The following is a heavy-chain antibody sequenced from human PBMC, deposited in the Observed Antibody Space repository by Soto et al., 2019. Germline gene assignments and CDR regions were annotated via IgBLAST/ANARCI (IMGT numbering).Heavy chain of an antibody. V-gene: IGHV4-4*07. J-gene: IGHJ6*02. CDR2: IYNGGNT. D-gene: IGHD3-10*01. CDR1: GGSISSYY. CDR3: ARDGSDSYGLDV. Sequence: TLETLSLTCTVSGGSISSYYWSWIRQSAGKGLEWIGRIYNGGNTQYNPSLKSRVTMSADTSKNQFSLRLNSVTAADTAVYYCARDGSDSYGLDVWGQGTTVTVSS.